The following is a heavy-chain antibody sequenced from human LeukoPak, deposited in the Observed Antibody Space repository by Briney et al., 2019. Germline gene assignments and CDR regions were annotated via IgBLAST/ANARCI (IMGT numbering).Heavy chain of an antibody. V-gene: IGHV1-46*01. CDR3: FLAAAGIFDY. D-gene: IGHD6-13*01. J-gene: IGHJ4*02. CDR1: GYTFTSYY. CDR2: INPSGGST. Sequence: ASVTVSCKASGYTFTSYYMHWVRQAPAQGLEWMGIINPSGGSTSYAQKFQGRVTMTMDTSTGTVYMELRSLRSEDTAVYYCFLAAAGIFDYWGEGTLVTVSS.